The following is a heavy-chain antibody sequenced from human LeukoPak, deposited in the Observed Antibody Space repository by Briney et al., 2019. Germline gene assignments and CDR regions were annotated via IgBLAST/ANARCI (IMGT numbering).Heavy chain of an antibody. J-gene: IGHJ6*02. CDR2: IWFDGSNK. CDR1: GFTFSSYG. V-gene: IGHV3-33*06. D-gene: IGHD3-9*01. CDR3: AKGSVLRYFDWFVDYYYGMDV. Sequence: GGSLRLSCAASGFTFSSYGMHWVRQAPGKGLEWVAGIWFDGSNKYYADSVKGRFTISRDNSKNTLYLQMNSLRAEDTAVYYCAKGSVLRYFDWFVDYYYGMDVWGQGTTVTVSS.